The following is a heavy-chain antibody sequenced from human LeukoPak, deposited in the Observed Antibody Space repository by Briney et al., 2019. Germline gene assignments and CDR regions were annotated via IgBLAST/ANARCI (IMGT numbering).Heavy chain of an antibody. Sequence: PSETLSLTCTVCGGSISSYYWSWIRQRPGKGLEWIGYIYYSGSTNYNPSLKSRVTISVGTSKNQFSLKLSSVTAADTAVYYCARVGTYGSGSYLSWLDYWGQGTLVIVSS. CDR1: GGSISSYY. D-gene: IGHD3-10*01. J-gene: IGHJ4*02. CDR3: ARVGTYGSGSYLSWLDY. V-gene: IGHV4-59*01. CDR2: IYYSGST.